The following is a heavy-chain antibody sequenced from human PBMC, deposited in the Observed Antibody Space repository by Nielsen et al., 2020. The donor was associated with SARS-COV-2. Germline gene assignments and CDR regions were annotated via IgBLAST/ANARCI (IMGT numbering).Heavy chain of an antibody. Sequence: GESLKISCAASGFTFDDYALSWVRQVLGKGLEWVSRITWNGDSTGYADSVKGRFTISRDNAKNSLFLQMNSLRAEDTAIYYCARDRDVDYFDSWGQGTLVTVSS. CDR3: ARDRDVDYFDS. V-gene: IGHV3-20*04. J-gene: IGHJ4*02. CDR2: ITWNGDST. CDR1: GFTFDDYA.